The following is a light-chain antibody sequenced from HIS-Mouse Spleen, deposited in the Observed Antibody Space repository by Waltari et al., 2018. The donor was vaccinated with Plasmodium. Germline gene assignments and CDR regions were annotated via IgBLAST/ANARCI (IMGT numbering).Light chain of an antibody. Sequence: QSALTQPRSVSGSPGQSVTISCTGTSSDVGGYNYVSWYQQHPGKAPNLMLYDVTKRPSGVPDRFAGSKSGNTASLTISVLQAEDEANYYCCSDASSYTLVFGGGTKLTVL. J-gene: IGLJ2*01. CDR2: DVT. CDR3: CSDASSYTLV. V-gene: IGLV2-11*01. CDR1: SSDVGGYNY.